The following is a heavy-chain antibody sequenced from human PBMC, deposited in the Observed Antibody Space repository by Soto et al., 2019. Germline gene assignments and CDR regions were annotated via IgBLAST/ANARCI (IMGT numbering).Heavy chain of an antibody. Sequence: GASVKVSCKASGGTFSSYAISWVRQAPGQGLEWMGGIIPIFGTANYAQKFQGRVTITADESTSTAYMELSSLRSEDTAVYYCAVTGYPRYGMDVWGQGTTVTVSS. J-gene: IGHJ6*02. D-gene: IGHD3-9*01. CDR2: IIPIFGTA. V-gene: IGHV1-69*13. CDR1: GGTFSSYA. CDR3: AVTGYPRYGMDV.